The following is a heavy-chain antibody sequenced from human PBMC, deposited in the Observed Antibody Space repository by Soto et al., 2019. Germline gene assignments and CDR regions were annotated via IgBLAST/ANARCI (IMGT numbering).Heavy chain of an antibody. CDR1: GFTFSNYA. CDR3: ARDRSHSSSPYFDY. J-gene: IGHJ4*02. D-gene: IGHD6-6*01. CDR2: ISYDGSNK. V-gene: IGHV3-30-3*01. Sequence: QVQLVESGGGVVQPGRSLRLSCAASGFTFSNYAMHWVRQAPGKGLEWVAVISYDGSNKYYADSVKGRFTISRDNSKNTVYLQMSSLRAEDTAVYYCARDRSHSSSPYFDYWGQGTLVTVSS.